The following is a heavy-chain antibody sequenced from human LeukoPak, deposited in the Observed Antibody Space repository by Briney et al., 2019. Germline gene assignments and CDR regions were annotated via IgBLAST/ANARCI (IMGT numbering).Heavy chain of an antibody. CDR1: GGAISSSDW. CDR3: AGDVRT. CDR2: IYRSGST. J-gene: IGHJ4*02. Sequence: SGTLCLTCAISGGAISSSDWWKWVRQPPGKGLEWIGEIYRSGSTTYNASLKSRVSISMDRSRNQFSLNLNSLTAADTAVYYCAGDVRTWGQGTLVTVSS. D-gene: IGHD1-14*01. V-gene: IGHV4-4*02.